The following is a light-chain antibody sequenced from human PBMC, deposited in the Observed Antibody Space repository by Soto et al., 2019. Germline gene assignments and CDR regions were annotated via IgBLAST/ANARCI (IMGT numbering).Light chain of an antibody. J-gene: IGKJ4*01. Sequence: DIQLTQSPSFLSASVGDRVTITCRASQGINDYLAWYQQKPGKAPKLLIYATSTLQSAVPSRFSGSASGTEFTLTISSLQPDDCATYYCQQFNTCPLTFGGGTKVEVK. CDR1: QGINDY. CDR2: ATS. CDR3: QQFNTCPLT. V-gene: IGKV1-9*01.